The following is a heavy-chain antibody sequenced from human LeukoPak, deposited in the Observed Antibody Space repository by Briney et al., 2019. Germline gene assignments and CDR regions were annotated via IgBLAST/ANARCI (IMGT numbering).Heavy chain of an antibody. V-gene: IGHV1-18*01. D-gene: IGHD4-17*01. CDR1: GYTFTSYD. CDR3: ARSYSWDYGDFTRVSDY. CDR2: ISAYNGNT. J-gene: IGHJ4*02. Sequence: ASVKVSCKASGYTFTSYDINWVRQAPGQGLEWIGWISAYNGNTNYAQKLQGRVTMTTDTSTSTAYMELRSLRSDDTAVYYCARSYSWDYGDFTRVSDYWGQGTLFTVSS.